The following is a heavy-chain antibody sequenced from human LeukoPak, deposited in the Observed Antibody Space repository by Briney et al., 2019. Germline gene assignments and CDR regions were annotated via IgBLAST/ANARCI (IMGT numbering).Heavy chain of an antibody. J-gene: IGHJ4*02. CDR3: AREWGRIAVAGGPGY. D-gene: IGHD6-19*01. V-gene: IGHV3-33*01. CDR2: IWYDGQTK. Sequence: GESLRLSCEASGFIFSNYGMHWVRQAPGKGLEWLALIWYDGQTKFHADSVKGRFTIARDNSGNTLFLHMTSLRVEDTAVYYCAREWGRIAVAGGPGYWGQGALVTVSP. CDR1: GFIFSNYG.